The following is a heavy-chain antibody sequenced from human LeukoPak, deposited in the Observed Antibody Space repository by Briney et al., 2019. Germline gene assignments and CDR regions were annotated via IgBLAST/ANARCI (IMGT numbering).Heavy chain of an antibody. V-gene: IGHV3-30*12. CDR3: AELGITMIGGV. Sequence: PGQSMRLSCPASAFTFTSYCMHCVRHAPGKGLEWVAVIPYDVRNKYYADSGKERFTISRHNPKNTLYLQMNSLRAEDTVVYYCAELGITMIGGVWGKGTTVTISS. CDR1: AFTFTSYC. CDR2: IPYDVRNK. D-gene: IGHD3-10*02. J-gene: IGHJ6*04.